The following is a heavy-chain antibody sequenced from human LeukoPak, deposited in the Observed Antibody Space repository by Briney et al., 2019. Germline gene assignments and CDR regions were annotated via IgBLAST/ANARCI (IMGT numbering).Heavy chain of an antibody. V-gene: IGHV4-38-2*02. Sequence: SETLSLTCTVSGYSISSDYYWGWIRQPPGKGLEWIGSIHHSGRTYYNPSLKSRVTISVDTSKNHFSLKLNSVTAADTAVYYCAKPSNYYGSATDAFDFWGQGTMVTVSS. D-gene: IGHD3-10*01. CDR3: AKPSNYYGSATDAFDF. CDR2: IHHSGRT. CDR1: GYSISSDYY. J-gene: IGHJ3*01.